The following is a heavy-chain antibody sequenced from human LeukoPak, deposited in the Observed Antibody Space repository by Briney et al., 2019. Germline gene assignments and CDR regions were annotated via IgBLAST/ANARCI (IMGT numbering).Heavy chain of an antibody. V-gene: IGHV3-23*01. J-gene: IGHJ4*02. CDR1: GFTFSTYG. CDR2: ITESGGST. Sequence: GGSLRLSCAASGFTFSTYGMHWVRQAPGKGLEWVSGITESGGSTYYADSVKGRFTISRDNSKNTLYLQMNSLRAEDTAVYYCAKVRGGYFDYWGQGTLVTVSS. CDR3: AKVRGGYFDY. D-gene: IGHD3-10*01.